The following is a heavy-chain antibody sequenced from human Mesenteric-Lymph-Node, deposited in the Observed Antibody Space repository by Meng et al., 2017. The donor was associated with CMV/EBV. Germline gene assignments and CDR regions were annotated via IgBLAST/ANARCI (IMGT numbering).Heavy chain of an antibody. Sequence: ETLSLTCAASGFTFSSYSMNWVRQAPGKGLEWVSYISSSSSTIYYADSVKARFTISRDNAKNSLYLQMNSLRAEDTAVYYCARDGGGVDIVVVPAPYYYGMDVWGQGTTVTVSS. D-gene: IGHD2-2*03. CDR1: GFTFSSYS. J-gene: IGHJ6*02. CDR2: ISSSSSTI. V-gene: IGHV3-48*04. CDR3: ARDGGGVDIVVVPAPYYYGMDV.